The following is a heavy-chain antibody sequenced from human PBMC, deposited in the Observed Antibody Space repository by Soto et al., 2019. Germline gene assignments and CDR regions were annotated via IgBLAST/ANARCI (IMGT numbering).Heavy chain of an antibody. V-gene: IGHV4-61*01. D-gene: IGHD3-16*01. CDR3: ARLDLTYSFDY. Sequence: QVQLQESGPGLVEPSETLSLTCSVSGGSVSSVNDYWSWIRQPPGKGLEWIGYIYHSGITNYNLSLKSRATISPDTSKNQCSLTLTSVTAADTAVYYCARLDLTYSFDYWGQGTPVTVSS. J-gene: IGHJ4*02. CDR2: IYHSGIT. CDR1: GGSVSSVNDY.